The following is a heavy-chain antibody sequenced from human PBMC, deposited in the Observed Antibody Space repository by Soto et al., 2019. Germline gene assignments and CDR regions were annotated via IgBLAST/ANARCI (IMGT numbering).Heavy chain of an antibody. Sequence: ASVKVSCKASGYTFTGFCLHWVRQAPGQGLEWMGWINPNTGDSSYAQKFQGRVTMTRDMSISTAYMDLSSLTFDDTAVYYCARDRRYHESSGAFEIWGQGTMVTVSS. V-gene: IGHV1-2*02. CDR3: ARDRRYHESSGAFEI. CDR2: INPNTGDS. D-gene: IGHD3-22*01. CDR1: GYTFTGFC. J-gene: IGHJ3*02.